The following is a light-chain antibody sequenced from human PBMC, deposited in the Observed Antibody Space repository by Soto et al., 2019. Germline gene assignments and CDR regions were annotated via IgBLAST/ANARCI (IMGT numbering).Light chain of an antibody. CDR1: QGISSY. CDR3: QQLNSYPRGLT. V-gene: IGKV1-9*01. CDR2: AAS. Sequence: IQLTQSPSSLSASVGDRVTITCRASQGISSYLAWYQQKPGKAPKLLIYAASTLQSGVPSGFSGSGSGTDFTLTISSLQPEDFATYYCQQLNSYPRGLTFGGGTKVEIK. J-gene: IGKJ4*01.